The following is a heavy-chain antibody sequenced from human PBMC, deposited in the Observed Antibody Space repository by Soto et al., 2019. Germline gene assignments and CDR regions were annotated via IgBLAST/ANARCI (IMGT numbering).Heavy chain of an antibody. Sequence: GGSLRLSCAASGFTFSSYGMHWVRQAPGKGLEWVAVISYDGSNKYYAGSVKGRFTISRDNSKNTLYLQMNSLRAEDTAVYYCAKDLAAVGGMDVWGQGTTVTVSS. D-gene: IGHD6-25*01. V-gene: IGHV3-30*18. CDR3: AKDLAAVGGMDV. CDR2: ISYDGSNK. J-gene: IGHJ6*02. CDR1: GFTFSSYG.